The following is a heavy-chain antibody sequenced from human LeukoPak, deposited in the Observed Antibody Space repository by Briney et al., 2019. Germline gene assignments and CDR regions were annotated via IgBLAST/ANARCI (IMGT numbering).Heavy chain of an antibody. CDR3: ARAAGYSSGWPFDY. D-gene: IGHD6-19*01. CDR2: IWHDGSNK. V-gene: IGHV3-33*01. Sequence: GWSLRLSCAASGFSFRSYGMHWVRQAPGKGLEWVAVIWHDGSNKYYADSVKGRLTISRDNSKDTLYLQMNSLRAEDTAVYYCARAAGYSSGWPFDYWGQGTLVTVSS. J-gene: IGHJ4*02. CDR1: GFSFRSYG.